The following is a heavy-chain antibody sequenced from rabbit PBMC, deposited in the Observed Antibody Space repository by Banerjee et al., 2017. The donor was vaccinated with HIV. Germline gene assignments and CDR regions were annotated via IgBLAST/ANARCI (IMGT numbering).Heavy chain of an antibody. CDR1: GFTISSSYY. J-gene: IGHJ4*01. CDR3: ARGYSYDDYVYYFNL. D-gene: IGHD2-1*01. CDR2: IDARSSGST. V-gene: IGHV1S43*01. Sequence: QSLEESGGDPVKPGASLTLTCTASGFTISSSYYMCWVRQAPGKGLEWIACIDARSSGSTWYASWVNGRFTISRSTSLNTVDLKMTSLTAADTATYFCARGYSYDDYVYYFNLWGPGTLVTVS.